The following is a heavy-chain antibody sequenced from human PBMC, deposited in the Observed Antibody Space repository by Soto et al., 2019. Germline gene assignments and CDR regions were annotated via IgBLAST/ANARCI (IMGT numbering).Heavy chain of an antibody. Sequence: PSETLSLTCTVSGGSISSYYWSWIRQPPGKGLEWIGYIYYSGSTNYNPSLKSRVTISVDTSKNQFSLKLSSVTAADTAVYYCARASTGLRFGGFDYWGQGTLVTVSS. CDR1: GGSISSYY. D-gene: IGHD5-12*01. V-gene: IGHV4-59*01. CDR3: ARASTGLRFGGFDY. J-gene: IGHJ4*02. CDR2: IYYSGST.